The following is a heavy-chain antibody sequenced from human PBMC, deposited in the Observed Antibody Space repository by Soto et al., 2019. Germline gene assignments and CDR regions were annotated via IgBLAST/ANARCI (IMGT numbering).Heavy chain of an antibody. V-gene: IGHV4-31*01. D-gene: IGHD5-18*01. Sequence: LSLTCTVSGDSITSGNHYWSWIRQHPGKGLEWIGYIYYSGSNLYNPSLESQVTITVDTFRNQFSLKLSSVTAADTAVYYCARLYTYGYYYFDYWGLGTLVTVSS. CDR2: IYYSGSN. CDR3: ARLYTYGYYYFDY. CDR1: GDSITSGNHY. J-gene: IGHJ4*02.